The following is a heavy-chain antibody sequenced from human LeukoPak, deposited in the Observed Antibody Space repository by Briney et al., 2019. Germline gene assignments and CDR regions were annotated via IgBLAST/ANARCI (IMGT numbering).Heavy chain of an antibody. CDR1: GFSFSSHW. D-gene: IGHD6-19*01. J-gene: IGHJ3*02. CDR2: INSDGSSI. V-gene: IGHV3-74*01. Sequence: PGGSLRLSCAASGFSFSSHWMHLVRQAPGKGLVWVSRINSDGSSISYADSVKGRFTISRDNAKNTLYLQMNSLGVEDTAVFYCVSSEWYAAFDIWGQGTMVTVSS. CDR3: VSSEWYAAFDI.